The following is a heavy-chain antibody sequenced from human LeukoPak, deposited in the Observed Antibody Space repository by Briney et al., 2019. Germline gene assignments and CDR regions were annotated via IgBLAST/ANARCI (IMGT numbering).Heavy chain of an antibody. CDR3: AREAGGGSSYFDY. Sequence: GGSLRLSCAASGFTFSSYAMHWVRQAPGKGLEWVAVISYDGSNKYYADSVKGRFTISGDNSKNTLYLQMNSLRAEDTAVYYCAREAGGGSSYFDYWGQGTLVTVSS. CDR2: ISYDGSNK. D-gene: IGHD2-15*01. CDR1: GFTFSSYA. J-gene: IGHJ4*02. V-gene: IGHV3-30-3*01.